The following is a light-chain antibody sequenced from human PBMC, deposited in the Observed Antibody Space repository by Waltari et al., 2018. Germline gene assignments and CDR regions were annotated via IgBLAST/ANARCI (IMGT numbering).Light chain of an antibody. CDR3: QTWGSGIVT. Sequence: QPVLTQSPSASASLPASVKLPCTLSTGHSDFAIAWHQQQPERGPRYLMKLNSDGSHTKGDELPDRFSGSSSGAERYLTISSLQSEDEAAYYCQTWGSGIVTFGGGTQLTVL. J-gene: IGLJ2*01. V-gene: IGLV4-69*01. CDR2: LNSDGSH. CDR1: TGHSDFA.